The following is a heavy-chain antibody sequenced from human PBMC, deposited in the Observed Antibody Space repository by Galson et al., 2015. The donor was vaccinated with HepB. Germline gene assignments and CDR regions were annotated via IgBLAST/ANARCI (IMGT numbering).Heavy chain of an antibody. CDR1: GFSLSTSGVG. Sequence: PALVKPTQTLTLTCTFSGFSLSTSGVGVGWLRQPPGKALEWLALIYWDDDKRYSPSLKSRLTITKDTSKNQVVLTMTNMDLVDTATYYCAHRHCSGGSCYSDHFDYWGQGTLVTVSS. J-gene: IGHJ4*02. CDR2: IYWDDDK. D-gene: IGHD2-15*01. V-gene: IGHV2-5*02. CDR3: AHRHCSGGSCYSDHFDY.